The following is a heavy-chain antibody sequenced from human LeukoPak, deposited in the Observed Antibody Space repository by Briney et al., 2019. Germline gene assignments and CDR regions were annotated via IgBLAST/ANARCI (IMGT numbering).Heavy chain of an antibody. V-gene: IGHV1-18*04. D-gene: IGHD6-13*01. CDR1: GYTFTSYG. Sequence: ASVKVSCKASGYTFTSYGISWVRQAPGQGLEWMGWISAYNGNTNYAQKLQGRVTMTTDTSTSTAYMELRSLRSADTAVYYCARSIAAAGTSLTFDYWGQGTLVTVSP. CDR3: ARSIAAAGTSLTFDY. CDR2: ISAYNGNT. J-gene: IGHJ4*02.